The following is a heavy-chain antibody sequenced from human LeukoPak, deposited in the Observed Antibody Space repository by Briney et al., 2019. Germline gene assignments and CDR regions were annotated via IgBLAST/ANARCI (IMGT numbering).Heavy chain of an antibody. Sequence: GESLKISCAASGFTFSSYSMNWVRQAPGKRLEWISYISGASSIIYYTPSVKGRFTISRDNGKYSLYLQMNSLRDDDTAVYFCARGTWDGDRTFDIWGQGAMVTVSS. V-gene: IGHV3-48*02. D-gene: IGHD5-24*01. CDR1: GFTFSSYS. J-gene: IGHJ3*02. CDR2: ISGASSII. CDR3: ARGTWDGDRTFDI.